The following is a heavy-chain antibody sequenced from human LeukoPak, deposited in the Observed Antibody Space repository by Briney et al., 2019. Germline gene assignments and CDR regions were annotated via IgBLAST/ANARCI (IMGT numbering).Heavy chain of an antibody. Sequence: GGSLRLSCAASGFTVRSNYMSWVRQAPGKGLEWVSVFYSGDSTFYADSVKGRFTISRDNSKNTLYLQMNSLRAEDTAVYYCATFLQRKYFDYWGQGTLVTVSS. J-gene: IGHJ4*02. CDR3: ATFLQRKYFDY. CDR2: FYSGDST. D-gene: IGHD1-1*01. CDR1: GFTVRSNY. V-gene: IGHV3-66*01.